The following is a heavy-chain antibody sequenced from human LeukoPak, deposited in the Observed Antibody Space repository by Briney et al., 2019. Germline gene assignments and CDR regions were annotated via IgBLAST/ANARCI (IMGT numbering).Heavy chain of an antibody. D-gene: IGHD3-10*01. V-gene: IGHV3-48*03. CDR3: ARSMGLLWFGELFRGGAFDI. CDR1: AFTFSSYE. J-gene: IGHJ3*02. CDR2: ISSSGSTI. Sequence: GGSLRLSCAASAFTFSSYEMNWVRQAEGEGMEWGSYISSSGSTIYYADSVKGRFTNSRDNAKNSLYLQRNSLRAEDTAVYYCARSMGLLWFGELFRGGAFDIWGQGTMVTVSS.